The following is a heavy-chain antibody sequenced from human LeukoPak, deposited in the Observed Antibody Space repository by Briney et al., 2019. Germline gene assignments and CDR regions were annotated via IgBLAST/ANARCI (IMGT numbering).Heavy chain of an antibody. Sequence: PSETLSLTCTVSGGSISSYYWSWIRQPPGKGLEWIGYIYYSGSTNYNPSLKSRVTISVDTSKNQSSLKLSSVTAADTAVYYCARGLYSSSWYYSGYYFDYWGQGTLVTVSS. J-gene: IGHJ4*02. V-gene: IGHV4-59*01. D-gene: IGHD6-13*01. CDR2: IYYSGST. CDR3: ARGLYSSSWYYSGYYFDY. CDR1: GGSISSYY.